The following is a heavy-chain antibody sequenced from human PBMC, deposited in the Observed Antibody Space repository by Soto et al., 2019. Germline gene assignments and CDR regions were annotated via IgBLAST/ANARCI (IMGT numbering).Heavy chain of an antibody. Sequence: TLSLTCTVSGGSMSSGDYYWSWLRQPPGKGLEWIGYIYCSGSTYYNPSLKSRFSMSVDRSKNQSSLRLSSVTAADTAVYFCARDRSASSGYHYYFDYWGQGTLVTSPQ. CDR2: IYCSGST. CDR1: GGSMSSGDYY. CDR3: ARDRSASSGYHYYFDY. J-gene: IGHJ4*02. V-gene: IGHV4-30-4*01. D-gene: IGHD3-22*01.